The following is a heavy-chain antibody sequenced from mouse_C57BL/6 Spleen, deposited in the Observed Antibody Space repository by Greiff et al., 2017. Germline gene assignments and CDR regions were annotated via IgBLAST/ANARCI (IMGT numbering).Heavy chain of an antibody. V-gene: IGHV10-3*01. CDR2: IRGKSSNYAT. CDR3: VRDFDY. J-gene: IGHJ2*01. CDR1: GFTFNTYA. Sequence: EVQVVESGGGLVQPKGSLKLSCAASGFTFNTYAMHWVRQAPGQGLEWVARIRGKSSNYATYYADSVKDRFTISRDDSQSMLYLQMNNLKAEDTAMYYCVRDFDYWGQGTTLTVSS.